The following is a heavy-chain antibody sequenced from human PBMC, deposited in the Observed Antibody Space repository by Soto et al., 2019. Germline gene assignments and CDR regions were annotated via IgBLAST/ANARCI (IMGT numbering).Heavy chain of an antibody. V-gene: IGHV1-2*04. Sequence: QVQLAQSGAEVKKPGASVKVSCKASGYIFSAYYLYWVRQAPGRGLEWVGWINPDSGGTNYAQKFLGWVTMTRDTSIRTAYKELNSLRSDDTAVYYCARGETGVDDALDIWGQGTMVTVSS. D-gene: IGHD7-27*01. CDR1: GYIFSAYY. CDR3: ARGETGVDDALDI. CDR2: INPDSGGT. J-gene: IGHJ3*02.